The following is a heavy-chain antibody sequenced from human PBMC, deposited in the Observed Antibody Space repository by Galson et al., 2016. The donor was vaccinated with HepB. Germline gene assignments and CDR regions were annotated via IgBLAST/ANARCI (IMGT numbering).Heavy chain of an antibody. Sequence: QSGAEVKKPGESLKISCKGSGYSFTSYWIVWVRQMPGQGLEWMGSIYPGDSTTRYSPSFQGQVTFSTDNSISSAFLHWSTLKSPDTAIYYCARRGNWKLDYWGQGTLV. J-gene: IGHJ4*02. CDR3: ARRGNWKLDY. CDR1: GYSFTSYW. CDR2: IYPGDSTT. D-gene: IGHD1-20*01. V-gene: IGHV5-51*01.